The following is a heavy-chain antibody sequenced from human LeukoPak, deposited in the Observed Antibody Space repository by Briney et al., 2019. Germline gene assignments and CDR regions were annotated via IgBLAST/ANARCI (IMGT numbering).Heavy chain of an antibody. CDR3: ARDAYTSSRYEFDP. Sequence: SETLSLTCAVYGGSFSGYYWSWIRQPPGKGLEWIGEINHSGSTNYNPSLKSRVTISVDTSKNQFSLKLSSVTAADTAVYYCARDAYTSSRYEFDPWGQGTLVTVSS. D-gene: IGHD6-13*01. V-gene: IGHV4-34*01. CDR1: GGSFSGYY. CDR2: INHSGST. J-gene: IGHJ5*02.